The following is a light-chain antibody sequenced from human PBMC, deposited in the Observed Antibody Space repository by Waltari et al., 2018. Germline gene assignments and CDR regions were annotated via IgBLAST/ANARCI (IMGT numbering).Light chain of an antibody. CDR1: SSDVGGYNS. J-gene: IGLJ3*02. CDR3: CSYTGIYWV. CDR2: DVT. V-gene: IGLV2-11*01. Sequence: QSALTQPRSVSGSPGQSVTISCTGTSSDVGGYNSVSWYQQHPGNTPKLMIYDVTKRPSGVPDRFSGSKSGNTASLAISGLQAEDEADYYCCSYTGIYWVFGGGTKLTVL.